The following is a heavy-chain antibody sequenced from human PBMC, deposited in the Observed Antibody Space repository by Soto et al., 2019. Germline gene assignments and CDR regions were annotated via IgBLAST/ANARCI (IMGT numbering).Heavy chain of an antibody. Sequence: SVKVSCKASGGTFSSYAISWVRQAPGQGLEWMGGIIPIFGTANYAQKFQGRVTITADESTSTAYMELSSLKTEDTALYYCTINLRGNLGGRIVDFDYWGQGALVTVSS. J-gene: IGHJ4*02. V-gene: IGHV1-69*13. CDR1: GGTFSSYA. CDR2: IIPIFGTA. D-gene: IGHD3-16*01. CDR3: TINLRGNLGGRIVDFDY.